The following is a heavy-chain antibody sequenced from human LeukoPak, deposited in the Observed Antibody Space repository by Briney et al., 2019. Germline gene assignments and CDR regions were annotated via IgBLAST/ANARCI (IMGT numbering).Heavy chain of an antibody. V-gene: IGHV1-24*01. J-gene: IGHJ6*03. CDR1: GYTLTELS. Sequence: GASVKVSCKVSGYTLTELSMHWVRQAPGKGLEWMGGFDPEDGETIYAQKFQGRVTMTEDTSTDTAYMELSSLRSEDTAVYYCARGPGAVAGYYYYYYMDVWGKGTTVTVSS. D-gene: IGHD6-19*01. CDR2: FDPEDGET. CDR3: ARGPGAVAGYYYYYYMDV.